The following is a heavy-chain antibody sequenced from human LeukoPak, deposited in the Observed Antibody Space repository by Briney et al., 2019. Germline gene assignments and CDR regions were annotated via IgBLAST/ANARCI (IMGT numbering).Heavy chain of an antibody. CDR2: ISGSGGST. CDR3: AKVDVEARYFDWLLYGYFDY. Sequence: QTGGSLRLSCAASGFTFSSYAMSWVRQAPGKGLERVSAISGSGGSTYYADSVKGRFTISRDNSKNTLYLQMNSLRAEDTAVYYCAKVDVEARYFDWLLYGYFDYWGQGTLVTVSS. D-gene: IGHD3-9*01. J-gene: IGHJ4*02. CDR1: GFTFSSYA. V-gene: IGHV3-23*01.